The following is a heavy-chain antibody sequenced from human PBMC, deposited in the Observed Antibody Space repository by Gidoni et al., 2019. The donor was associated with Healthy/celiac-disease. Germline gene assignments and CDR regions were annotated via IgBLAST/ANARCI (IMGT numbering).Heavy chain of an antibody. J-gene: IGHJ3*02. CDR3: ARDPLVVVPAATETDAFDI. V-gene: IGHV1-18*01. Sequence: QVQLVQSGAEVKKPGASVKVSCKASGYTFTSYGISWVRQAPGQGLEWMGWISAYNGNTNYAQKLQGRVTMTTDTSTSTAYMELRSLRSDDTAVYHCARDPLVVVPAATETDAFDIWGQGTMVTVSS. CDR1: GYTFTSYG. CDR2: ISAYNGNT. D-gene: IGHD2-2*01.